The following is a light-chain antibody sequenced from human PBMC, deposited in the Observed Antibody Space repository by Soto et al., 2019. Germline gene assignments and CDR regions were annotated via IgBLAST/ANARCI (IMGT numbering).Light chain of an antibody. Sequence: EVVMTQSPATLSVSPGERATLSCRASQTVRSNLAWYQQKPGQAPRLLIYGASSRATGIPDRFSGSGSGTDFTLTISRLEPEDFAVYYCQQYGRTFGPGTKVDIK. CDR2: GAS. CDR3: QQYGRT. CDR1: QTVRSN. V-gene: IGKV3-20*01. J-gene: IGKJ3*01.